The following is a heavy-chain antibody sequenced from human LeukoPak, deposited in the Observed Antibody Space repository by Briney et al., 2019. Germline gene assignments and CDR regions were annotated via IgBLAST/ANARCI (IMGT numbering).Heavy chain of an antibody. J-gene: IGHJ4*02. D-gene: IGHD2-2*01. CDR3: ARGYCSSTSCYAGDY. CDR1: GFTFSRYS. CDR2: IYSSGNT. Sequence: GGSLRLSCAASGFTFSRYSVNWARQAPGKGLEWVSVIYSSGNTYYADSVKGRFTISRDNSKNTLYLQMNSLRAEDTAVYYCARGYCSSTSCYAGDYWGQGTLVTVSS. V-gene: IGHV3-53*01.